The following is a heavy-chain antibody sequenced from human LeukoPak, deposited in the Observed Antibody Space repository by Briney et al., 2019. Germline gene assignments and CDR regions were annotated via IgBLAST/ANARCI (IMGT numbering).Heavy chain of an antibody. CDR2: IKLDGSEK. Sequence: GGSPSLSCAASGFTLSSYWMSWVRQAPGEGLEWVSKIKLDGSEKYYVDSVKGRFSISIDNAKNSLYLQMNSLRAEYTAVYYCASARGYCSGGSGYSRFDPWGQGTLVTVSS. J-gene: IGHJ5*02. CDR1: GFTLSSYW. D-gene: IGHD2-15*01. V-gene: IGHV3-7*01. CDR3: ASARGYCSGGSGYSRFDP.